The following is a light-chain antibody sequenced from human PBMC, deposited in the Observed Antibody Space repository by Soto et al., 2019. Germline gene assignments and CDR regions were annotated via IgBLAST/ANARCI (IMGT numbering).Light chain of an antibody. CDR3: SSYTSSRAYV. CDR1: SSDVGGYNY. CDR2: EVS. J-gene: IGLJ1*01. V-gene: IGLV2-14*01. Sequence: HSALSHSASVSWSPGHSIAISCTGTSSDVGGYNYVSWYQQQSGKAPKLMIHEVSNRPSGVSNRFSGSKSGNTASLTISGLQAEEQADYYCSSYTSSRAYVFGIGTKVTVL.